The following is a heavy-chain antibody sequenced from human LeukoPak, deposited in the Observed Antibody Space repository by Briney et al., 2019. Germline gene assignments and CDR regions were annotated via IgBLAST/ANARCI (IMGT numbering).Heavy chain of an antibody. V-gene: IGHV3-30-3*01. CDR3: FDF. Sequence: GGFLRLSCAASGFTFNKYAMHWVRQAPGKGLEWVAVVSYLGNDKFYADSVKGRFTISKNSLRSEDTAVYYCARPLERRLIHYFDFWGPGTPVTVSS. J-gene: IGHJ4*02. CDR1: GFTFNKYA. D-gene: IGHD6-25*01. CDR2: VSYLGNDK.